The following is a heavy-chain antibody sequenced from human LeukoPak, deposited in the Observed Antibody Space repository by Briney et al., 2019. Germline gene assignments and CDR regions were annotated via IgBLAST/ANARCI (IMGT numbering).Heavy chain of an antibody. D-gene: IGHD6-19*01. CDR3: ATSYSSGWYSLDY. Sequence: SQTLSLTCTVSGGSISSGGYYWSWIRQHPGKGLEWIGYIYYSGSTYYNPSLKSRVTISVDTSKNQFSLKVSSVTAADTAVYYCATSYSSGWYSLDYWGQGTLVTVSS. CDR1: GGSISSGGYY. J-gene: IGHJ4*02. CDR2: IYYSGST. V-gene: IGHV4-31*03.